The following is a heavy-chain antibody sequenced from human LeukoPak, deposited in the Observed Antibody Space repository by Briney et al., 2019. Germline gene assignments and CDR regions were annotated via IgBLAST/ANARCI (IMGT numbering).Heavy chain of an antibody. CDR3: ARSVGSSWHNDY. CDR1: GGSFSGYY. V-gene: IGHV4-34*01. D-gene: IGHD6-13*01. Sequence: SETLSLTCAVYGGSFSGYYWSGIRQPPGKGLEWIGEINHSGSTNYNPSLKSRVTISVDTSKNQFSLKLSSVTAADTAVYYCARSVGSSWHNDYWGQGTLVTVSS. J-gene: IGHJ4*02. CDR2: INHSGST.